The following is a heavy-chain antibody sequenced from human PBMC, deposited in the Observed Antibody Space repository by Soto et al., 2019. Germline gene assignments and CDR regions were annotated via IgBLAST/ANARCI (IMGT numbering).Heavy chain of an antibody. V-gene: IGHV1-18*01. CDR3: ARDQGITTFGVYSMYYCGMDV. Sequence: QVQLVQSGAEVKKPGASVKVSCKASGYTFTSSGISWVRQAPGQGLEWMGWISTDNGNTNYAQHLQGRVSMTTDTSTSTAYMDLRGLRSDDTAVYYCARDQGITTFGVYSMYYCGMDVWGQGTTVTVSS. CDR2: ISTDNGNT. D-gene: IGHD3-3*01. CDR1: GYTFTSSG. J-gene: IGHJ6*02.